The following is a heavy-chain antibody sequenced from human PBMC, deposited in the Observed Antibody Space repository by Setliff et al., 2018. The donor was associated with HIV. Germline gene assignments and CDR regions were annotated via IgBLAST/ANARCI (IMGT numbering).Heavy chain of an antibody. V-gene: IGHV4-61*09. Sequence: PSETLSLTCTVSGGSISRGDYYWNWIRQPAGKGLEWIGHMYISGSTTYNPSLKSRVTLSVDTSRNQFSLNLSSVTAADTAVYYCARAINKAFDIWGQGTMVTVSS. CDR3: ARAINKAFDI. J-gene: IGHJ3*02. CDR2: MYISGST. CDR1: GGSISRGDYY.